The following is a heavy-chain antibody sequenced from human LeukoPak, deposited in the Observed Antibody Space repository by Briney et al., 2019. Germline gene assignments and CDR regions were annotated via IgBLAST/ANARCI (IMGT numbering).Heavy chain of an antibody. Sequence: PGGSLRLSCSASGFTFSSYAMHWVRQAPGKGLEYVSVISSNGGSTYYADSVKGRFTISRDNSKNTLYLQMSSLRAEDTAVYYCVKPLISVAGTGAFDIWGQGTMVSVSS. D-gene: IGHD6-19*01. CDR2: ISSNGGST. J-gene: IGHJ3*02. V-gene: IGHV3-64D*09. CDR3: VKPLISVAGTGAFDI. CDR1: GFTFSSYA.